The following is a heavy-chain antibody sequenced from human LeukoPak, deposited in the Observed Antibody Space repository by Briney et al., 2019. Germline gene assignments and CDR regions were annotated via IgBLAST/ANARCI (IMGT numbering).Heavy chain of an antibody. Sequence: SVKVSCKASGGTFSSYAISWVRQAPGQGLEWMGGIIPIFGTANYAQKFQGRVTITTDESTSTAYMELSSLRSEDTAVYYCARPPTRYGGYLNYWGQGTLVTVSS. CDR3: ARPPTRYGGYLNY. V-gene: IGHV1-69*05. CDR2: IIPIFGTA. CDR1: GGTFSSYA. J-gene: IGHJ4*02. D-gene: IGHD5-12*01.